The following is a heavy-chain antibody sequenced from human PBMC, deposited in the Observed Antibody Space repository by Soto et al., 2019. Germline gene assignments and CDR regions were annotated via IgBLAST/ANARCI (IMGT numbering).Heavy chain of an antibody. CDR1: GYTFINYA. D-gene: IGHD3-10*01. Sequence: ASVKVSCKASGYTFINYALSWVRQAPGQGLEWKGKISTYNGDTDYAQRLQGRVTMTTDTSTSTASMELRSLRYDDTAVYFCARESGSGSYYPFDYWGQGTLVTVSS. J-gene: IGHJ4*02. V-gene: IGHV1-18*01. CDR2: ISTYNGDT. CDR3: ARESGSGSYYPFDY.